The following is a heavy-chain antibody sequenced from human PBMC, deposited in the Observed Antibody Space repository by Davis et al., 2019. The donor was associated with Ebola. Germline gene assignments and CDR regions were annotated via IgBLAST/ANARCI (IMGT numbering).Heavy chain of an antibody. Sequence: GGSLRLSCAASGFTFNSYSMNWVRQAPGKGLEWVSYISSNSRTIYYADSVKGRFTISRDNAKNSLYLQMNSLRAEDTAVYYCARGPSTGNSFSYWGQGTLVTVSS. V-gene: IGHV3-48*04. CDR1: GFTFNSYS. CDR2: ISSNSRTI. J-gene: IGHJ4*02. D-gene: IGHD6-13*01. CDR3: ARGPSTGNSFSY.